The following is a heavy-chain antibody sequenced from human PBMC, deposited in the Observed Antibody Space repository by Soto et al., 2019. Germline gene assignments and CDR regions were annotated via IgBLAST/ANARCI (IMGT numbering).Heavy chain of an antibody. Sequence: GGSLRLSCAASGFTFSDYYMSWIRQAPGKGLEWVSYISSSGSTIYYADSVKGRFTIPRDNAKNSLYLQMNSLRAEDTAVYFCARDRPSEYTYGSSGWSDPWGQGTLVTVSS. J-gene: IGHJ5*02. CDR2: ISSSGSTI. CDR1: GFTFSDYY. CDR3: ARDRPSEYTYGSSGWSDP. V-gene: IGHV3-11*01. D-gene: IGHD5-18*01.